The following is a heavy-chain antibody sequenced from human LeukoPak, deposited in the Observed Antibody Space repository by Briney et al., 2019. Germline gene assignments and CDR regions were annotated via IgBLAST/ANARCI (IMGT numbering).Heavy chain of an antibody. Sequence: ASVKVSCKASGGTFSSYTISWVRQAPGQGLEWMGRIIPILGIANYAQKFQCRVTITADKSTSTAYLEMSRLRSEDTAVYYCASDGTQYYYDSSGYYWFDPWGQGTLVTVSS. CDR1: GGTFSSYT. CDR3: ASDGTQYYYDSSGYYWFDP. J-gene: IGHJ5*02. V-gene: IGHV1-69*02. CDR2: IIPILGIA. D-gene: IGHD3-22*01.